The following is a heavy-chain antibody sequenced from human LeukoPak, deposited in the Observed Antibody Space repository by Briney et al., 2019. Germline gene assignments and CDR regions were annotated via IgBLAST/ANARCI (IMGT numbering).Heavy chain of an antibody. Sequence: SETLSLTCSVSGGSIRNYYWSWIRQPPGKGLEWIGYIYYSGSTNYNPSLKSRVTISVDTSENQFSLKLSSVTAADTALYYCAKYVSTGWFDPWGQGTLVTVSS. CDR1: GGSIRNYY. D-gene: IGHD5/OR15-5a*01. V-gene: IGHV4-59*08. CDR2: IYYSGST. CDR3: AKYVSTGWFDP. J-gene: IGHJ5*02.